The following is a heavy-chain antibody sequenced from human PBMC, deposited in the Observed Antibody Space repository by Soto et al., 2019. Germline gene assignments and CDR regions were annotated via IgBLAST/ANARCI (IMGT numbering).Heavy chain of an antibody. D-gene: IGHD1-26*01. CDR3: ARVRGFYSGSERGGLGMDV. CDR1: GFTFSNYS. CDR2: ISSNSSVK. Sequence: GGSLRLSCAVSGFTFSNYSINWVRQAPGKGLEWLSYISSNSSVKYYADSVKGRFTISRDNAKNSLYLQMNSLRDEDTAVYYCARVRGFYSGSERGGLGMDVWGQGTTVTVSS. V-gene: IGHV3-48*02. J-gene: IGHJ6*02.